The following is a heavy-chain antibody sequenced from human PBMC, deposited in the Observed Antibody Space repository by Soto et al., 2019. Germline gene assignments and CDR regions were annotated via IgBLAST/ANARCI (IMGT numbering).Heavy chain of an antibody. V-gene: IGHV3-30*18. J-gene: IGHJ6*02. CDR1: GFTFRTYG. D-gene: IGHD6-6*01. CDR3: AKVIRADSTSSNFYYYSGLDV. CDR2: ISNTGINK. Sequence: VQLVESGGGVVQPGRSLRLSCAASGFTFRTYGMHWVRQAPGKGLEWLAVISNTGINKYYADSVKGRFTISRDNSRDTLILQMNSLRGEDTALYYCAKVIRADSTSSNFYYYSGLDVWGQGTTVTVSS.